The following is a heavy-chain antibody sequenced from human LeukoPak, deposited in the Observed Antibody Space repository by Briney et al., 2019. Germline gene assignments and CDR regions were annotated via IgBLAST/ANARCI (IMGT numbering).Heavy chain of an antibody. CDR1: GFTFSSYA. Sequence: GGSLRLSCAASGFTFSSYAMSWVRQAPGKGPEWVSAISGSGGSTYYADSVKGRFTISRDNSKNTLYQQMNSLRAEDTAVYYCAKQRKAVAGPFDYWGQGTLVTVSS. D-gene: IGHD6-19*01. J-gene: IGHJ4*02. CDR3: AKQRKAVAGPFDY. CDR2: ISGSGGST. V-gene: IGHV3-23*01.